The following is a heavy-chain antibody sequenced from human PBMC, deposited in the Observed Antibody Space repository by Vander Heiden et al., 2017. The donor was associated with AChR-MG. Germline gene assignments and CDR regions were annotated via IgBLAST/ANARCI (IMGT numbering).Heavy chain of an antibody. Sequence: QVQLVESGGGVVQPGRSLRLSCAASGFTFSSYALHWVRQAPGKGLEWVAVISYDGSNKYYADSVKGRFTISRDNSKNTLYLQMNSLRAEDTAVYYCARAPRGYSYFDYWGQGTLVTVSS. CDR3: ARAPRGYSYFDY. V-gene: IGHV3-30-3*01. CDR1: GFTFSSYA. J-gene: IGHJ4*02. CDR2: ISYDGSNK. D-gene: IGHD5-18*01.